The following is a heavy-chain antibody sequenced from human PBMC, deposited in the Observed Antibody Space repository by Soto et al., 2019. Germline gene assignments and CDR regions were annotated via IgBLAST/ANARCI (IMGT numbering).Heavy chain of an antibody. CDR1: GGTFSSYA. CDR3: ARAATVGNPFDY. J-gene: IGHJ4*02. V-gene: IGHV1-69*12. D-gene: IGHD4-17*01. CDR2: IIPIFGTA. Sequence: QVQLVQSGAEVKKPGSSVKVSCKASGGTFSSYAISWVRQAPGQGLEWMGGIIPIFGTANYAQKFQGRVTITADESQSTAYMGLSSLRTEDTAVYYCARAATVGNPFDYWGQGTLVTVSS.